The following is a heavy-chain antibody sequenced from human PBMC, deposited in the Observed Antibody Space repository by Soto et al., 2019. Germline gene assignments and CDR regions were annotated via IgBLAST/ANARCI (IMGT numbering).Heavy chain of an antibody. D-gene: IGHD3-10*02. CDR2: MSYDGSDT. V-gene: IGHV3-30*15. J-gene: IGHJ4*02. CDR3: TIVRVADSALDH. Sequence: GGSLRLSCVGSGFIFSNSAMHWVRQTPGKGLEWVAFMSYDGSDTFYADSVKGRFTISRDNSKNTLFLHMSNLRAEDTAMYYCTIVRVADSALDHWGQGTLVTVSS. CDR1: GFIFSNSA.